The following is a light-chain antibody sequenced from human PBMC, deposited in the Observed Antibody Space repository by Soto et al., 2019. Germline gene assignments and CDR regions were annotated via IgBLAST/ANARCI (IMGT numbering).Light chain of an antibody. Sequence: EIVMTQSPSTLSESAGEGATLSCRASQGISDTLAWYQQKPGQTPRILIYDTSIMESGVPARFSGSGSGTDFTLTITSLQSEDFAVYYCQHYDNCPDAFGQGTQVDIK. J-gene: IGKJ1*01. CDR2: DTS. V-gene: IGKV3-15*01. CDR3: QHYDNCPDA. CDR1: QGISDT.